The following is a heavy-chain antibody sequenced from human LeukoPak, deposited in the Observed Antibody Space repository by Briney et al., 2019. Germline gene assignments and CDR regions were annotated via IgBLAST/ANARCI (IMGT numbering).Heavy chain of an antibody. CDR1: GYTFTSYD. J-gene: IGHJ4*02. V-gene: IGHV1-8*03. D-gene: IGHD3-3*01. CDR2: MNPNSGNT. Sequence: ASVKVSCKASGYTFTSYDFNWVRQATGQGLEWMGWMNPNSGNTGYAQKFQGRVTITRNTSISTAYMELSSLRSEDTAVYYCARGVYYDFWSGYSPFDYWGQGTLVTVSS. CDR3: ARGVYYDFWSGYSPFDY.